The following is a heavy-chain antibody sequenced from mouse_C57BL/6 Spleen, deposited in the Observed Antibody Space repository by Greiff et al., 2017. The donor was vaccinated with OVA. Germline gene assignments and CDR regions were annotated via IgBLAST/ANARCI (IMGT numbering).Heavy chain of an antibody. Sequence: QVQLKQPGAELVRPGSSVKLSCKASGYTFTSYWMDWVKQRPGQGLEWIGNIYPSDSETHYNQKFKDKATLTVDKSSSTAYMQLSSLTSEDSAVYYCARVHFLGQGDYWGQGTSVTVSS. CDR3: ARVHFLGQGDY. CDR1: GYTFTSYW. V-gene: IGHV1-61*01. CDR2: IYPSDSET. J-gene: IGHJ4*01. D-gene: IGHD4-1*01.